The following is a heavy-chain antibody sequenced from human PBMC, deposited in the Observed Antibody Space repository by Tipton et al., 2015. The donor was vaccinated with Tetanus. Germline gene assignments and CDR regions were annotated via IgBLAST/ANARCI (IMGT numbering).Heavy chain of an antibody. D-gene: IGHD6-13*01. CDR2: MNPNTGHA. Sequence: QLVQSGPEVKKPGASVKVSCKAFAYTFTSYDLNWVRHVTGQGLEWLGYMNPNTGHAGYAQKFQGRVTMTSNISITTAYMELRNLRSDVTVIYCCARGNRGSSWYFWGQGTLVTVSS. CDR1: AYTFTSYD. J-gene: IGHJ4*02. CDR3: ARGNRGSSWYF. V-gene: IGHV1-8*01.